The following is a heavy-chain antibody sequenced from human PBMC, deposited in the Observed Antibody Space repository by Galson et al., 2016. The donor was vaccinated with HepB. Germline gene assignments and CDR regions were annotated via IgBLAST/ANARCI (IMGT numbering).Heavy chain of an antibody. J-gene: IGHJ3*02. V-gene: IGHV4-39*01. CDR3: ARQIGGWLWAFDI. CDR1: DGSIINGAFH. CDR2: MHYTGST. Sequence: SETLSLTCIVSDGSIINGAFHWGWVRQPPGKGLEWIGTMHYTGSTYYNPSLKSRLTMSVDTSRNHFSLQLTSVTAADTAVYYCARQIGGWLWAFDIWGQGTMVTGSS. D-gene: IGHD5-12*01.